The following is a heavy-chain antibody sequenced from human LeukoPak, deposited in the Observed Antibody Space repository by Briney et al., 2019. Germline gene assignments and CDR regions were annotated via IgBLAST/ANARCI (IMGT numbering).Heavy chain of an antibody. J-gene: IGHJ6*03. CDR2: ISGSGGST. D-gene: IGHD3-3*01. CDR3: AKVGRITIFVGPMDV. CDR1: GFTFSSYA. Sequence: PGGSLRLSCAASGFTFSSYAMSWVRQAPGKGLEWVSAISGSGGSTYYADSVKGRFTISRDNSKNTLYLQMNSLRAEDTAVYYCAKVGRITIFVGPMDVWGKGTTVTVSS. V-gene: IGHV3-23*01.